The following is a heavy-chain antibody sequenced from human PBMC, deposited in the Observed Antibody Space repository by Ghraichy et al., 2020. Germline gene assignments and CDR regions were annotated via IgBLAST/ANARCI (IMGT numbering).Heavy chain of an antibody. CDR3: AKAAGWVGREFDF. CDR1: GFPFSNFA. V-gene: IGHV3-23*01. J-gene: IGHJ4*02. Sequence: GGSLRLSCAASGFPFSNFAMTWVRQAPGKGLEWVSGISASGGSIYYADSVKGRFTISRDNSKNTLYLQMNSLRAEDTAEYYCAKAAGWVGREFDFWGQGTLVTVSA. D-gene: IGHD1-26*01. CDR2: ISASGGSI.